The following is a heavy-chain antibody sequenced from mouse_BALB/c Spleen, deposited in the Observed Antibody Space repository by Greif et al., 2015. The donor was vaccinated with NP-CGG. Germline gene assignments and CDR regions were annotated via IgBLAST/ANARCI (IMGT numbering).Heavy chain of an antibody. CDR1: GFTFSSYA. J-gene: IGHJ1*01. D-gene: IGHD4-1*01. CDR2: ISSGGSYT. CDR3: VRDPNWDEGTGHWYFDV. V-gene: IGHV5-9-3*01. Sequence: EVQLVESGGGLVKPGGSLKLSCAASGFTFSSYAMSWVRQTLEKRLEWVATISSGGSYTYYPDSVKGRFTISRDNAKNTLYLQMSSLRSEDTAMYYCVRDPNWDEGTGHWYFDVWGAGTTVTVSS.